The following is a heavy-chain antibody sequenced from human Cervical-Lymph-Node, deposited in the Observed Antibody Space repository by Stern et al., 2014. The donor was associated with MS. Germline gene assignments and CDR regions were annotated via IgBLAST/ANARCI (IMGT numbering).Heavy chain of an antibody. D-gene: IGHD3-22*01. J-gene: IGHJ3*02. V-gene: IGHV1-58*01. CDR1: GFTFTSSA. CDR3: AAEPNYYDSSGSDAFDI. CDR2: IVDGSGNT. Sequence: QLVQSGPEVKKPGTSVQVSCKASGFTFTSSAVHWVRQARGKRLEWIGWIVDGSGNTNYARKFQKRVTMTRDMSTSTAYMELSSLRSEDTAVYYCAAEPNYYDSSGSDAFDIWGQGTMVTVSS.